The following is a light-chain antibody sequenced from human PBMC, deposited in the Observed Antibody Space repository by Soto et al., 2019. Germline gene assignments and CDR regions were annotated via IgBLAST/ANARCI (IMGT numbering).Light chain of an antibody. J-gene: IGKJ1*01. CDR3: QQYYSSPWT. Sequence: EIVLTQSPGTLSLSPGERATLSCRASQSVTSDDLAWYQQKPGQAPRLLISGASSRATGIPDRFNGGGSGTDFPLTISRLEPEDFAAYYCQQYYSSPWTFGQGTRVEIK. CDR2: GAS. V-gene: IGKV3-20*01. CDR1: QSVTSDD.